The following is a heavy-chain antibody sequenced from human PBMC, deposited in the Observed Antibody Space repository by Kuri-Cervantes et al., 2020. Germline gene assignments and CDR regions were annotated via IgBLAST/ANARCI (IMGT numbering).Heavy chain of an antibody. Sequence: ETLSLTCAASGFTSSSYGMKWVRQDPGKGLEWVSYIRSSSSTIYYADSVKGRFTISRDNSKNTLYLQMNSQRAEDTAVYYCARDPLGGDHFDYWGQGTLVTVSS. CDR1: GFTSSSYG. CDR3: ARDPLGGDHFDY. D-gene: IGHD3-16*01. CDR2: IRSSSSTI. V-gene: IGHV3-48*01. J-gene: IGHJ4*02.